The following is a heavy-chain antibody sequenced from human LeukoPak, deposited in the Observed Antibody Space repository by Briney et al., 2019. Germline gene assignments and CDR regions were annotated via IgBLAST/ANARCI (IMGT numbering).Heavy chain of an antibody. D-gene: IGHD6-6*01. CDR3: ARSREPEYEVDY. CDR2: ISSSSSYI. CDR1: GFAFSSYS. V-gene: IGHV3-21*01. J-gene: IGHJ4*02. Sequence: GGSLRLSCAASGFAFSSYSMNWVRQAPGKGLEWVSSISSSSSYIYYADSVKGRFTISRDNAKNSLYLQMNSLRAEDTAVYYCARSREPEYEVDYWGQGTLVTVSS.